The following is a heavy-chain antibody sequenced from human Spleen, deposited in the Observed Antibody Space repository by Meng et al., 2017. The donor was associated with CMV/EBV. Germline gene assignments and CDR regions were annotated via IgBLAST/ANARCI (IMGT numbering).Heavy chain of an antibody. J-gene: IGHJ3*02. CDR2: IHYDGSNK. V-gene: IGHV3-30*02. CDR1: GFTFSSYA. D-gene: IGHD1-26*01. CDR3: AKGSRRSGSYGADAFDI. Sequence: GESLKISCAASGFTFSSYAMHWVRQAPGKGLEWVAFIHYDGSNKYYADSVKGRFTISRDNSKNTLYLQMNSLRAEDTAVYYCAKGSRRSGSYGADAFDIWGQGTMVTVSS.